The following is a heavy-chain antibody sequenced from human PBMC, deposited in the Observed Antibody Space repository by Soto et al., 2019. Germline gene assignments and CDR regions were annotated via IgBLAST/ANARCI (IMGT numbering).Heavy chain of an antibody. CDR3: ARDKDRLQLGGNYYSILDV. CDR2: IMPVFPTP. V-gene: IGHV1-69*12. Sequence: QVQLEQSGAEVKKPGSSVKVSCKASGGTFSTSAISWVRQAPGQGLEWMGGIMPVFPTPDYAQKFQGRVSITADESTTTAYLELSGLRSVDTAVYYCARDKDRLQLGGNYYSILDVWGQGTTVTVSS. CDR1: GGTFSTSA. J-gene: IGHJ6*02. D-gene: IGHD5-12*01.